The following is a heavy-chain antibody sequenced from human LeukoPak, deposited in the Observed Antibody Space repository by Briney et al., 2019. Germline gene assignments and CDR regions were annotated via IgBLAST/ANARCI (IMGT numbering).Heavy chain of an antibody. Sequence: GGSLRLSWAAAGFTFSSYSMNWVRQAAGKGREWVSYISSRSSTIYYADSVKGRFTISRDTTKDSLYLQMTSLRAEDTAIYYRARRPQFSGPGWFDPWGQGTLVTVSS. J-gene: IGHJ5*02. V-gene: IGHV3-48*01. CDR3: ARRPQFSGPGWFDP. D-gene: IGHD3-10*01. CDR2: ISSRSSTI. CDR1: GFTFSSYS.